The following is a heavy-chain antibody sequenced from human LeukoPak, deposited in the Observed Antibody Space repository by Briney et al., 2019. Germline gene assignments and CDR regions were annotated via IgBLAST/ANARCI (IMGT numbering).Heavy chain of an antibody. D-gene: IGHD1/OR15-1a*01. Sequence: SETLSLTCTVSGGSISSYYWSWIRQPPGKGLEWIGEIYHSGSTNYNPSLKSRVTISVDTSNNQFSLKLASVTAADTAVYYCARGLNNDYWGQGTLVTVSS. V-gene: IGHV4-59*08. CDR2: IYHSGST. CDR3: ARGLNNDY. CDR1: GGSISSYY. J-gene: IGHJ4*02.